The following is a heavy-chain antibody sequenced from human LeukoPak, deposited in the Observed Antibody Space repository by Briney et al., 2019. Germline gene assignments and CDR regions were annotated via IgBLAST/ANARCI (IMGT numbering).Heavy chain of an antibody. J-gene: IGHJ5*02. V-gene: IGHV3-30*18. CDR3: AEHNHAAAGPRYNWFDP. CDR2: ISYDGSNK. CDR1: GFTFSSYG. D-gene: IGHD6-13*01. Sequence: GGSLRLSCAASGFTFSSYGMHWVRQAPGKGLEWVAVISYDGSNKYYADSVKGRFTISRDNSKNTLYLQMNSLRAEDTAVYYCAEHNHAAAGPRYNWFDPWGQGALVTVSS.